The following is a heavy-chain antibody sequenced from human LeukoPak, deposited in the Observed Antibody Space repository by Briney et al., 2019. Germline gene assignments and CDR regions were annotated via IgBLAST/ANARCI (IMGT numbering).Heavy chain of an antibody. V-gene: IGHV5-51*01. CDR1: GNRFTTYW. Sequence: GAYLKISCKGSGNRFTTYWIAWGRPMPGKGLGWRGIIYPGDSDTRYSPSFQGQVTISAHKSISTAYLQWSSLKASDTAMYYCARGPHSWGFFDYWGQGTLVTVSS. J-gene: IGHJ4*02. D-gene: IGHD7-27*01. CDR2: IYPGDSDT. CDR3: ARGPHSWGFFDY.